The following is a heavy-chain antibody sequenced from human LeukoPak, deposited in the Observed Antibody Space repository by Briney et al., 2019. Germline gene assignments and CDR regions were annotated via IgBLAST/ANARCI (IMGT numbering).Heavy chain of an antibody. Sequence: SETLSLTCTVSGGSISSYYWSWIRQPPGKGLEWIGYIYYSGSTNYNPSLKSRVTISVDTSKNQFSLKLSSVTAADTAVYYCARDRRYSSSENFDYWGQGTLVTVSS. CDR3: ARDRRYSSSENFDY. J-gene: IGHJ4*02. CDR2: IYYSGST. V-gene: IGHV4-59*12. D-gene: IGHD6-6*01. CDR1: GGSISSYY.